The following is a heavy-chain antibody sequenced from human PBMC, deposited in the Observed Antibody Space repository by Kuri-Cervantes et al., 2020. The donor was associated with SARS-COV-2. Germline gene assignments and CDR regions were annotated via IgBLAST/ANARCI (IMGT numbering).Heavy chain of an antibody. CDR1: GFTFSSYA. Sequence: GGSLRLSCAASGFTFSSYAMHWVRQAPGKGLEWVSNIGPSGTTKYYADSVKGRFTISRDNAKNSLYLQMNSLRAEDTAVYYCARDLVGGDYFIPYYFDYWGQGTLVTVSS. CDR3: ARDLVGGDYFIPYYFDY. J-gene: IGHJ4*02. V-gene: IGHV3-48*04. CDR2: IGPSGTTK. D-gene: IGHD4-17*01.